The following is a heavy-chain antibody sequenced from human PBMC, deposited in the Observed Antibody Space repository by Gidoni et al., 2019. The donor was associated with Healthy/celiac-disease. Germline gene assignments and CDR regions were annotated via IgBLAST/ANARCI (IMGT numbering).Heavy chain of an antibody. V-gene: IGHV3-23*01. CDR2: ISGSGGST. Sequence: MSWVRQAPGKGLEWVSAISGSGGSTYYADSVKGRFTISSDNSKKTLYLHMNSLRDEDTAVYYCEKDDHLLNFWGQGTLVTVSS. J-gene: IGHJ4*02. CDR3: EKDDHLLNF. D-gene: IGHD3-9*01.